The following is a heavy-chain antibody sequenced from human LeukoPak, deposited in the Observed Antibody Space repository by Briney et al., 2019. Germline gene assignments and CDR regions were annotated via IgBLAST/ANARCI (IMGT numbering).Heavy chain of an antibody. J-gene: IGHJ4*02. D-gene: IGHD5-18*01. CDR1: GFTFSSYW. CDR3: ARDRATAMFDY. Sequence: GGSPRLSCAASGFTFSSYWMHWVRQAPGKGLVWVSRINGDGGSTTYADSVKGRFTISRDNAKNTLYLQMNSLRAEDTAVYYCARDRATAMFDYWAQGTLVTVSS. CDR2: INGDGGST. V-gene: IGHV3-74*01.